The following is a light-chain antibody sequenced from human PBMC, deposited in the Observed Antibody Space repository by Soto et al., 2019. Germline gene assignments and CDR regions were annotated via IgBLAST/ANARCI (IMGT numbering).Light chain of an antibody. CDR1: QTISNY. CDR2: RAS. J-gene: IGKJ5*01. CDR3: QQSYTAPLS. V-gene: IGKV1-39*01. Sequence: DIQMTQSXSSLSASVGDRVTITCRASQTISNYLNWYQQKLGQAPTALIHRASTLQSGVPSRFAGSGDGTEFTLTINDVQADDFATYYCQQSYTAPLSFGQGTRLEIK.